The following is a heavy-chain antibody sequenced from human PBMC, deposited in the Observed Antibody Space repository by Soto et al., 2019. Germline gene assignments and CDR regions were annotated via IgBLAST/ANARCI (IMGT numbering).Heavy chain of an antibody. CDR2: ISAYNGNT. D-gene: IGHD2-2*01. J-gene: IGHJ4*02. CDR3: ARTYCSSARCYSDY. Sequence: QVQLVQSGAEVKKPGASVKVSCKTSGYTFTSHGISWVRQAPGQGLEWMGWISAYNGNTNYAQKLQGRVTMNTDTPTSTAYMELRSLRSDDTAVYYCARTYCSSARCYSDYWGQGTLVTVSS. V-gene: IGHV1-18*04. CDR1: GYTFTSHG.